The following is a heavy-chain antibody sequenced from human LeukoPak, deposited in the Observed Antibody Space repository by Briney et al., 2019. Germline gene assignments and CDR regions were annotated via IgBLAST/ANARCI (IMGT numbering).Heavy chain of an antibody. Sequence: SETLSLTCTVSRGSISSYYWSWIRQPPGQELEWIGHISYSGSTNYNPSLNSRVTISVDTSKNQFALKLSSVTAADTAVYYCASIYRSALYSLVGWGQGTLVTVSS. D-gene: IGHD6-19*01. V-gene: IGHV4-59*08. CDR1: RGSISSYY. CDR2: ISYSGST. J-gene: IGHJ4*02. CDR3: ASIYRSALYSLVG.